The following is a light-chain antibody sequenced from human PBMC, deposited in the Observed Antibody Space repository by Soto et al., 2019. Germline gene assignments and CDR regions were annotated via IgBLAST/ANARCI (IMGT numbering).Light chain of an antibody. Sequence: DIQMTQSPSSLSASVGNRVSITCRASEGISNYLAWYQQKPGNPPRLLIYEESTLHSGVPSRFSGRKVGTQFILTIDSLQPEDFAPYYCQQVKSYPRTFGGGTKVDIK. CDR2: EES. CDR3: QQVKSYPRT. CDR1: EGISNY. V-gene: IGKV1-9*01. J-gene: IGKJ4*01.